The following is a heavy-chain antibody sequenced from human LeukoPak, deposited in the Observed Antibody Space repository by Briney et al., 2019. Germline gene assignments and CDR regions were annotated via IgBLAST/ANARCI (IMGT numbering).Heavy chain of an antibody. CDR2: IYYSGST. Sequence: SETLSLTCTVSGGSISSYYWSWIRQPPGKGLEWIGSIYYSGSTYYNPSLKSRVTISVDTSKNQFSLKLSSATAADTAVYYCARDLVWGGQGTLVTVSS. V-gene: IGHV4-59*12. D-gene: IGHD3-16*01. J-gene: IGHJ4*02. CDR3: ARDLVW. CDR1: GGSISSYY.